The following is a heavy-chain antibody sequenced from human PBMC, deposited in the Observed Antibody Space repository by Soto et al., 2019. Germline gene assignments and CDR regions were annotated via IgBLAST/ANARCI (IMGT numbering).Heavy chain of an antibody. J-gene: IGHJ1*01. Sequence: QLQLQESGPGLVKPSETLSLTCIVSGDSISSNNYYWGWIRQPPGKGLEWIGSIYYSGSTSYNPSLKSRRTISADPSKDQISRRRRSVTAADTAVYYCARQPTYYYDSSGYAGDFQHWGHGTLVTVSS. V-gene: IGHV4-39*01. CDR1: GDSISSNNYY. D-gene: IGHD3-22*01. CDR3: ARQPTYYYDSSGYAGDFQH. CDR2: IYYSGST.